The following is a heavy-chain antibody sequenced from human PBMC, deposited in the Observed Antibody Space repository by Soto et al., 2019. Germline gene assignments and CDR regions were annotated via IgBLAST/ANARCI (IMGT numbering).Heavy chain of an antibody. J-gene: IGHJ6*02. CDR1: GGSIISYY. CDR3: ARPVQYYYGMDV. Sequence: SETLSLSCTVSGGSIISYYWNWIRQPPGKGLEWIGYVHDSGSTNYNPSLKNRVTISVDTSKNEFSLKVNSLTAADTAVYYCARPVQYYYGMDVWGQGSTVT. V-gene: IGHV4-59*08. CDR2: VHDSGST.